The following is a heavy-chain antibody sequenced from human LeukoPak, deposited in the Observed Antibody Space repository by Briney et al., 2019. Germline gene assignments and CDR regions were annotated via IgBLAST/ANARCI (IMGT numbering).Heavy chain of an antibody. D-gene: IGHD6-13*01. V-gene: IGHV3-23*01. CDR1: GFTFSNYA. CDR3: AKDTAAALRGDYFDP. CDR2: IGGSGDAT. Sequence: GGSLRLSCAASGFTFSNYAMTWVRQAPGKGLEWVSTIGGSGDATFYADSVKGRFTISRDNSKNTLYLQMSSLRVEDTAVYYCAKDTAAALRGDYFDPWGQGALVTVSS. J-gene: IGHJ5*02.